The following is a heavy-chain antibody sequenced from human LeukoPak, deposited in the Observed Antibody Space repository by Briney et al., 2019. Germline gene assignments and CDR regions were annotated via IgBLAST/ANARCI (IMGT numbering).Heavy chain of an antibody. CDR2: IYYSGST. CDR1: GGSISSYY. V-gene: IGHV4-59*01. D-gene: IGHD6-6*01. J-gene: IGHJ4*02. CDR3: ARDTSSVSGRYYFDY. Sequence: SETLSLTCTVSGGSISSYYWNWIRQPPGKGLEWIGYIYYSGSTNYNPSLKSRVTISVDTSKNHFSLKLSSVTAADTVVYYCARDTSSVSGRYYFDYWGQGTLVTVSS.